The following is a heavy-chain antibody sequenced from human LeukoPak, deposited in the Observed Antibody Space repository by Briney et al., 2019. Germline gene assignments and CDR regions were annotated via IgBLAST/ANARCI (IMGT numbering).Heavy chain of an antibody. CDR2: ISGGGSTT. J-gene: IGHJ4*02. D-gene: IGHD6-13*01. CDR1: GFIFSSYA. Sequence: PGGSLRLSCAASGFIFSSYAMNWVRQAPGKGLEWVAVISGGGSTTIYADSVKGRFTISRDNSKNTLFLQMNSLRPEDTAVYYCAKDKSRSWAWDYWGQGIRVTVSS. V-gene: IGHV3-23*01. CDR3: AKDKSRSWAWDY.